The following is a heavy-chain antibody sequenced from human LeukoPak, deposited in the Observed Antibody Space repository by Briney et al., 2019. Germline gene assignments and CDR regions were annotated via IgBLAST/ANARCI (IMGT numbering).Heavy chain of an antibody. V-gene: IGHV3-7*01. D-gene: IGHD6-19*01. J-gene: IGHJ4*02. CDR1: GFRFSNYW. Sequence: GGSLRLSCAVSGFRFSNYWMTWVRPAPGKGLEWVANIKHDGSGPSYLDSVKGRFTISRDNARNLLSLQMSSLRAEDTAVYYCARAREITVSGTDYFDYWGQGTLVTVSS. CDR3: ARAREITVSGTDYFDY. CDR2: IKHDGSGP.